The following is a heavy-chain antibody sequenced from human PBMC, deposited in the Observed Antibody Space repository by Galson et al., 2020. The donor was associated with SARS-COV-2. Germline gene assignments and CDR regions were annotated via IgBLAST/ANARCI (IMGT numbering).Heavy chain of an antibody. D-gene: IGHD6-19*01. V-gene: IGHV1-69*13. J-gene: IGHJ4*02. CDR2: IIPISGTA. Sequence: SVKVSCKASGGTFSSYAISWVRQAPGQGLEWMGGIIPISGTANYAQKFQGRVTITADESTSTAYMELSSLRSEDTAVYYCARDLPGAVATFDYWGQGTLVTVSS. CDR3: ARDLPGAVATFDY. CDR1: GGTFSSYA.